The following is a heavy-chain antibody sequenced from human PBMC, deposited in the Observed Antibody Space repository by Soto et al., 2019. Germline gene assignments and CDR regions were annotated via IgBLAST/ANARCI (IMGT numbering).Heavy chain of an antibody. D-gene: IGHD3-22*01. CDR3: AKDPSSGYSHWAFDI. CDR2: IYYDGSNK. J-gene: IGHJ3*02. V-gene: IGHV3-30*18. CDR1: GFTFSSYG. Sequence: GGSLRLSCAASGFTFSSYGMHWVRQAPGKGLEWVAGIYYDGSNKYYADSVKGRFTISRDNSKNTLYLQMNSLRAEDTAVYYCAKDPSSGYSHWAFDIWGQGTMVTVSS.